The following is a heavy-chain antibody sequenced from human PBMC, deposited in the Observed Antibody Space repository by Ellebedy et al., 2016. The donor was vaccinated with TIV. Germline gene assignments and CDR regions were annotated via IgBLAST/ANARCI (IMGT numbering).Heavy chain of an antibody. CDR3: AKLRGFLWFGEYDY. D-gene: IGHD3-10*01. V-gene: IGHV3-23*01. J-gene: IGHJ4*02. Sequence: GGSLRLXCVASGFTFSSYAMSWVRQAPGKGLEWVSSVSGTGGNTYYADSVKGRFTISRDNSKNTLYLQMNSLRAEDTAVYYCAKLRGFLWFGEYDYWGQGTLVTVSS. CDR2: VSGTGGNT. CDR1: GFTFSSYA.